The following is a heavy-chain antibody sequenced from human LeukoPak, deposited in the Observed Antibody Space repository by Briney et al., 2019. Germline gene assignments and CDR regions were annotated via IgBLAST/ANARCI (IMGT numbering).Heavy chain of an antibody. V-gene: IGHV4-61*10. CDR2: IYYSGST. Sequence: SETLSLTCTVSGGSISSGSYYWSWIRQPAGKGLEWIGYIYYSGSTNYNPSLKSRVTISVDTSKNQFSLKLSSVTAADTAVYYCARDRLAGSFDYWGQGTLVTVSS. CDR1: GGSISSGSYY. J-gene: IGHJ4*02. CDR3: ARDRLAGSFDY. D-gene: IGHD2-15*01.